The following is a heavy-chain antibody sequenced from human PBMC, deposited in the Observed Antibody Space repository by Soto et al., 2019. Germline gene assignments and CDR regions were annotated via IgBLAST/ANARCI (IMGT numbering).Heavy chain of an antibody. CDR1: GFTFGDYA. J-gene: IGHJ6*02. V-gene: IGHV3-49*04. CDR3: TIEMIAVAGRYYYYYYGMDV. CDR2: ISSNAYGGTT. D-gene: IGHD6-19*01. Sequence: PGGSLRLSCTASGFTFGDYAMSWVRQAPGTGLEWVGFISSNAYGGTTEYAADVKGRFTNSRDDSKGVAYLQMNSLKTDDTAVYYCTIEMIAVAGRYYYYYYGMDVWGQGTTVTVSS.